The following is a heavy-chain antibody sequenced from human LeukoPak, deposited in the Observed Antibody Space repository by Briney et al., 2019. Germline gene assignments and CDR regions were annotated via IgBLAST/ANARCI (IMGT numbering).Heavy chain of an antibody. V-gene: IGHV3-48*01. CDR2: ISSSSSSI. CDR1: GFTFSTYT. Sequence: GGSLRLSCAASGFTFSTYTINWVRQAPGKGLEWLSYISSSSSSIEYADSVKGRFTISRDNSKNTLYLQMNSLRAEDTAVYYCARGDSSGWFRLFDYWGQGTLVTVSS. D-gene: IGHD6-19*01. J-gene: IGHJ4*02. CDR3: ARGDSSGWFRLFDY.